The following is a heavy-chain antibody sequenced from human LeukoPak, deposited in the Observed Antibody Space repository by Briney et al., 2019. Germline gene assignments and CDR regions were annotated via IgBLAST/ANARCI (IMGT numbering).Heavy chain of an antibody. V-gene: IGHV4-61*02. CDR1: GGSISSGSYY. Sequence: SQTLSLTCTVSGGSISSGSYYWSWIRQPAGKGLEWIGRIYTSGGTNYNPSLKSRVTISVDTSKNQFSLKLSSMTAADTAVYYCARGPRGEYYFDYWGQGTLVTVSS. J-gene: IGHJ4*02. CDR2: IYTSGGT. CDR3: ARGPRGEYYFDY. D-gene: IGHD3-10*01.